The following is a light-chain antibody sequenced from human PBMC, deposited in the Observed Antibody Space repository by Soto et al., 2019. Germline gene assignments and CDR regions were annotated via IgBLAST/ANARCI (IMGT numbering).Light chain of an antibody. V-gene: IGKV3-11*01. Sequence: EIVLTQSPATLSLSPGERATLSCRASQSVNRYLAWYQQKYGQAPRLLIYDASNRVTGIPARFRGSGSGTDFTLTISSLEPDDFAVYYCQQRSNWQITFGQGTRLEIK. J-gene: IGKJ5*01. CDR1: QSVNRY. CDR2: DAS. CDR3: QQRSNWQIT.